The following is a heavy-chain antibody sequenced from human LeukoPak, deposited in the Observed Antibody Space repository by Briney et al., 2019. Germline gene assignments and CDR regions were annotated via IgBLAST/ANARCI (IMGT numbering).Heavy chain of an antibody. CDR1: GGSISSYY. V-gene: IGHV4-4*07. D-gene: IGHD2-2*01. CDR2: IYSSGST. J-gene: IGHJ4*02. Sequence: PSETLSRTCTVSGGSISSYYWSWIRQPAGKGLEWIARIYSSGSTNYNPSLKSRVTISVDTSKNQFSLKLSSVTAADTAVYYCASSRGGCSSTSCYDYWGQGTLVTVSS. CDR3: ASSRGGCSSTSCYDY.